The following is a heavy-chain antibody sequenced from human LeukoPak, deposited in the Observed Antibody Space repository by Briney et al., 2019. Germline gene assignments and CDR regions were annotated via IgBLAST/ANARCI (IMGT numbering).Heavy chain of an antibody. D-gene: IGHD2-15*01. V-gene: IGHV3-48*04. Sequence: GGSLRLSCAATGFTFSSYSRNWVRQAPGKGLEWVSYISSSSSTIYYADSVKGRFTISRDNAKNSLYLQMNSLRAEDTAVYYCARASGYCSGGSCGDYYYGMDVWGQGTTVTVSS. CDR3: ARASGYCSGGSCGDYYYGMDV. CDR1: GFTFSSYS. J-gene: IGHJ6*02. CDR2: ISSSSSTI.